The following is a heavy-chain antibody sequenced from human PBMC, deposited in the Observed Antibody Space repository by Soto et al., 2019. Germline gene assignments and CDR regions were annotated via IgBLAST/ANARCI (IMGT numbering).Heavy chain of an antibody. CDR1: GFTFSSYA. J-gene: IGHJ4*01. CDR2: ISYDGSNK. V-gene: IGHV3-30-3*01. D-gene: IGHD3-10*01. Sequence: QVQLVESGGGVVQPGRSLRLSCAASGFTFSSYAMHWVRQAPGKGLEWVAVISYDGSNKYYADSVKGRFTISRDNSKNTLYLQMNSLRAEDTAVYYCARDPFLGLWFGELLGHFDYWGHGTLVTVSS. CDR3: ARDPFLGLWFGELLGHFDY.